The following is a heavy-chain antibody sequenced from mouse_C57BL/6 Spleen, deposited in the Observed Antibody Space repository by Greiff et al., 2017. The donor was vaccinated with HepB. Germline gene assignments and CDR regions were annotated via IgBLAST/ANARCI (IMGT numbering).Heavy chain of an antibody. CDR1: GYTFTSYW. Sequence: QVQLQQPGAELVKPGASVKMSCKASGYTFTSYWITWVKQRPGQGLEWIGDIYPGSGSTNYNEKFKSKATLPVDTSSSTAYMQLSSLTSEDSAVYYCARSSTYYYGSSRDYFDYWGQGTTLTVSS. J-gene: IGHJ2*01. D-gene: IGHD1-1*01. V-gene: IGHV1-55*01. CDR2: IYPGSGST. CDR3: ARSSTYYYGSSRDYFDY.